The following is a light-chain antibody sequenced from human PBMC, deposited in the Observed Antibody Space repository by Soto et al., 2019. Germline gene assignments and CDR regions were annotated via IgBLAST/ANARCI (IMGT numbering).Light chain of an antibody. J-gene: IGKJ5*01. Sequence: EIVLTQSPGTLSLSPGERATLSCRASQSVSSSYLAWYQQKPGQAPRLLFYGASSRATSITDSFSGSGSGTDLTLTISRLEPEDFSVYYCQQYGSSPRTFGQGTRLEIK. CDR1: QSVSSSY. V-gene: IGKV3-20*01. CDR3: QQYGSSPRT. CDR2: GAS.